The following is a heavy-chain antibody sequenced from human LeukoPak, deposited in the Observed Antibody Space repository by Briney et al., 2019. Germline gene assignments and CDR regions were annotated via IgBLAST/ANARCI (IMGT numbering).Heavy chain of an antibody. Sequence: SRTLSLTCTVSGGSISSGGYYWSWIRQHPGKGLEWIGYIYYSGSTYYNPSLKSRVTISVDTSKNQFSLKLSSVTAADTAVYYCARGMATTLDYWGQGTLVTVSS. CDR2: IYYSGST. D-gene: IGHD5-24*01. CDR3: ARGMATTLDY. J-gene: IGHJ4*02. V-gene: IGHV4-31*03. CDR1: GGSISSGGYY.